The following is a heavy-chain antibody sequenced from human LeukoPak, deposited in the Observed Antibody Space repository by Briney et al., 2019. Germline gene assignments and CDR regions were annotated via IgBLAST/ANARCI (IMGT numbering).Heavy chain of an antibody. D-gene: IGHD3-22*01. CDR1: GHTFTSYG. Sequence: GASVKVSCKASGHTFTSYGISCVGQAPGQGLEWMGWISAYNGNTNYAQKLQGRVTMTTDTSTSTAYMKQRRLRSDYTAVYYCARAVVINWFDPWGQGTLVTVSS. CDR3: ARAVVINWFDP. J-gene: IGHJ5*02. V-gene: IGHV1-18*01. CDR2: ISAYNGNT.